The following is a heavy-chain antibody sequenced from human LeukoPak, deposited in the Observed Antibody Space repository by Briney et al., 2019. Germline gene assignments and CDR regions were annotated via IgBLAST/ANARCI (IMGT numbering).Heavy chain of an antibody. Sequence: ASVKVSCKASGYTFTSYSIHWVRQAPGQGLEWMGIINPSGASAMYAQKFQGRVTMTRDMSTATVYLDLSSLRFDDTAVYYCARGHGSGSTNWFDPWGQGTLVTVSS. J-gene: IGHJ5*02. CDR2: INPSGASA. V-gene: IGHV1-46*01. D-gene: IGHD3-10*01. CDR3: ARGHGSGSTNWFDP. CDR1: GYTFTSYS.